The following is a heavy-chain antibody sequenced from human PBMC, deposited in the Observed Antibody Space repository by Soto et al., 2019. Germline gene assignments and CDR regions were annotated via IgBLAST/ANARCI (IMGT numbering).Heavy chain of an antibody. Sequence: PGGSLRLSCAASGFTFSDYYMSWTRQAPGKGLEWVSYISSSGSTIYYADSVKGRFTISRDNAKNSLYLQMNSLRAEDTAVYYCARDLWFGELSLYYYYGMDVWGQGTTVTVSS. D-gene: IGHD3-10*01. CDR1: GFTFSDYY. V-gene: IGHV3-11*01. CDR2: ISSSGSTI. J-gene: IGHJ6*02. CDR3: ARDLWFGELSLYYYYGMDV.